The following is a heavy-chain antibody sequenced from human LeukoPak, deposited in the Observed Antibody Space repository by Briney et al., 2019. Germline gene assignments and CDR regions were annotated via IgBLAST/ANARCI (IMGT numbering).Heavy chain of an antibody. V-gene: IGHV3-21*04. CDR1: GFTFSSYS. CDR3: ARDEFGPLAF. Sequence: GGSLRLSCAASGFTFSSYSMNWVRQAPGKGLEWVSSISSSSSYTYYADSVKGRFTISRDNAKNSLYLQMNSLRAEDTALYYCARDEFGPLAFWGRGTLVTVSS. D-gene: IGHD3/OR15-3a*01. J-gene: IGHJ4*02. CDR2: ISSSSSYT.